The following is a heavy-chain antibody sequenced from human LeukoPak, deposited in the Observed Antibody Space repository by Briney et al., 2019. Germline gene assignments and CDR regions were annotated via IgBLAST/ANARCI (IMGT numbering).Heavy chain of an antibody. Sequence: GASVKVSCKVSGYTLTELSMHWVRQAPGKGLEWMGGFDPEDGETIYAQKFQGRVTMTEDTSTDTAYMELSSLRSEDTAVYYCVVQGSSWWIDYMDVWGKGTTVTVSS. J-gene: IGHJ6*03. CDR1: GYTLTELS. V-gene: IGHV1-24*01. CDR2: FDPEDGET. D-gene: IGHD6-13*01. CDR3: VVQGSSWWIDYMDV.